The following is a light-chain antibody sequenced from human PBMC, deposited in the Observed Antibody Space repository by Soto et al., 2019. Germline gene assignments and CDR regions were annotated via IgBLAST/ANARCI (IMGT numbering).Light chain of an antibody. Sequence: QSALTQPRSVSGSPGQSVTISCTGTSSDVGGYHNVSWYQQHPGKAPKLMIYDVSKRPSGVPDRFSGSKSGNTASLTVSGLQPEDEADYYCCSSAGSYTYVFGTGTKVTAL. CDR1: SSDVGGYHN. CDR2: DVS. J-gene: IGLJ1*01. V-gene: IGLV2-11*01. CDR3: CSSAGSYTYV.